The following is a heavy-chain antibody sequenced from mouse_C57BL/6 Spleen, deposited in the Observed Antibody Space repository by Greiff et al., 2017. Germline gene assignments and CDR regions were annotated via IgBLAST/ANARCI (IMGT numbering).Heavy chain of an antibody. CDR2: IYPRSGNT. V-gene: IGHV1-81*01. J-gene: IGHJ3*01. CDR1: GYTFTSYG. CDR3: ARPLIAY. Sequence: QVQLKESGAELARPGASVKLSCKASGYTFTSYGISWVKQRTGQGLEWIGEIYPRSGNTYYNEKFKGKATLTADKSSSTAYMELRSLTSEDSAVYFCARPLIAYGGQGTLVTGSA.